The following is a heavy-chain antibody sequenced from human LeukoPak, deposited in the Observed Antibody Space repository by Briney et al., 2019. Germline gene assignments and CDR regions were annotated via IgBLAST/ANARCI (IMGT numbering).Heavy chain of an antibody. J-gene: IGHJ4*02. CDR2: ISGSGGTT. CDR3: AKDGQVNQPDRLFTD. Sequence: GGSLRLSCAASGFTFSSYAMSWVRQAPGKGLEWVSVISGSGGTTHYADSVKGRFTISRDNSKNTLYLQMNSLRGEDTAVYYCAKDGQVNQPDRLFTDWGQGTLVVDSS. V-gene: IGHV3-23*01. CDR1: GFTFSSYA. D-gene: IGHD1-14*01.